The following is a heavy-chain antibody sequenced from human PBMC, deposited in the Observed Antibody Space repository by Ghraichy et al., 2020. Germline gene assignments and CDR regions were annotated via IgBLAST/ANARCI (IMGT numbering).Heavy chain of an antibody. CDR1: GYTFTSYD. CDR3: ARGRESELRYFDWLLSAPSRGWFDP. V-gene: IGHV1-8*01. CDR2: MNPNSGNT. J-gene: IGHJ5*02. Sequence: ASVKVSCKASGYTFTSYDINWVRQATGQGLEWMGWMNPNSGNTGYAQKFQGRVTMTRNTSISTAYMELSSLRSEDTAVYYCARGRESELRYFDWLLSAPSRGWFDPWGQGTLVTVSS. D-gene: IGHD3-9*01.